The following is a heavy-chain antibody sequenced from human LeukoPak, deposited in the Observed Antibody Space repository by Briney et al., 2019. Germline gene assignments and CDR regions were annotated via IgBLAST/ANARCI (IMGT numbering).Heavy chain of an antibody. CDR2: INRSGST. D-gene: IGHD5-12*01. Sequence: SETLSLTCAVYGGSFSGYYWSWIRQPPGKGLEWIGEINRSGSTNYNPSLKSRVTISVDTSKNQFSLKLSSVTAADMAVYYCARAVSLRGYSGYYHDAFDIWGQGTMVTVSS. V-gene: IGHV4-34*01. J-gene: IGHJ3*02. CDR3: ARAVSLRGYSGYYHDAFDI. CDR1: GGSFSGYY.